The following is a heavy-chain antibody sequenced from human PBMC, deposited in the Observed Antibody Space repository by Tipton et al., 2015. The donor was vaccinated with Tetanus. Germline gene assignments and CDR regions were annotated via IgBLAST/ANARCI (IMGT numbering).Heavy chain of an antibody. CDR3: TRDLGGYAGY. V-gene: IGHV3-74*01. Sequence: SLRLSCVASGFTFSNYWMHWVRQAPGKGLVWVSRINTDGSIRNYADSVKGRFTISRDNAENTLSLQMNSLRAEDMAVYYCTRDLGGYAGYWGQGTLVTVSS. CDR1: GFTFSNYW. J-gene: IGHJ4*02. CDR2: INTDGSIR. D-gene: IGHD2-15*01.